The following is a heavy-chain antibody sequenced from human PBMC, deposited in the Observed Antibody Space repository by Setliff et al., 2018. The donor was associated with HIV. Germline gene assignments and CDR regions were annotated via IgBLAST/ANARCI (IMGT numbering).Heavy chain of an antibody. CDR1: GYTFTSYG. D-gene: IGHD5-18*01. V-gene: IGHV1-69*13. CDR2: IIPIYGTP. J-gene: IGHJ4*02. CDR3: ATGGGYSYGLAKD. Sequence: SVKVSCKASGYTFTSYGISWVRQAPGQGPEWMGGIIPIYGTPNYAQRFQGRVTITADESTSTAYMELSSLRSEDTAVYYCATGGGYSYGLAKDWGQGTLVTVSS.